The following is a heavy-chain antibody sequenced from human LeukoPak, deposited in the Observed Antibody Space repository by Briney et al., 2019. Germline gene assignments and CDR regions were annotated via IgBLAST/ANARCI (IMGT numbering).Heavy chain of an antibody. J-gene: IGHJ4*02. Sequence: SETLSLTCTVSGGSISSYYWCWMRQPAGKGLEWLGRIYTSGSTNFYRSLKSRVPMPEDKSQNHSSSTLKPVTAADTAVCFFSRLSSYDYSNEGMDYFDYWGQGTVLPVSS. CDR3: SRLSSYDYSNEGMDYFDY. D-gene: IGHD4-11*01. CDR1: GGSISSYY. CDR2: IYTSGST. V-gene: IGHV4-4*07.